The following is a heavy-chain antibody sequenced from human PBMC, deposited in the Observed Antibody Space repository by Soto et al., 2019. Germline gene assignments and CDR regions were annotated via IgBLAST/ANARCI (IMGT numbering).Heavy chain of an antibody. V-gene: IGHV3-48*01. J-gene: IGHJ6*02. CDR2: ISSSSSTI. CDR1: GFTFSSYS. CDR3: ARDPIYDTTGYYFSYGMDV. Sequence: PGGSLRLSCAASGFTFSSYSMNWVRQAPGKGLEWVSYISSSSSTIYYAESVKGRFTVSRDNSKNTLFLQMNSLRADDTAVYYCARDPIYDTTGYYFSYGMDVWGQGTTVXVSS. D-gene: IGHD3-22*01.